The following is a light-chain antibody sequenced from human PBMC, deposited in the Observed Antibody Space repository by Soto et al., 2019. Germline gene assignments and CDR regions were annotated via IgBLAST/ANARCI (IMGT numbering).Light chain of an antibody. V-gene: IGKV3-20*01. Sequence: EIMLSQSPGTLSLSPGERATLSCRASQSVSSSYLAWYQQKPGQAPRLLIYGASSRATGIPDRFSGSGSGTDFTLTISRLEPEDFAVYYCQQYGSGTFGQGTMVDI. CDR2: GAS. J-gene: IGKJ1*01. CDR3: QQYGSGT. CDR1: QSVSSSY.